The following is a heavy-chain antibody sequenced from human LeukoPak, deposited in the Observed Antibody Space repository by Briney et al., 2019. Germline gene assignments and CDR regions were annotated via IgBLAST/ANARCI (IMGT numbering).Heavy chain of an antibody. J-gene: IGHJ4*02. Sequence: GRSLRLSCAASGFTFTSYTMHWVRQAPGKGLEWVAATSYDGTNKYYADSVKGRFTISRDNSKNTLYLQMNSLRAEDTAVYFCARKSLWFKYYDSWGQGMLVTVSP. CDR3: ARKSLWFKYYDS. CDR2: TSYDGTNK. CDR1: GFTFTSYT. D-gene: IGHD2/OR15-2a*01. V-gene: IGHV3-30*04.